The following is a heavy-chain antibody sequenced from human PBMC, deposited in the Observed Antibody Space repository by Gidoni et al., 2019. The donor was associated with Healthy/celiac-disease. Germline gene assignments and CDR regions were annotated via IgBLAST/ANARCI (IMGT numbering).Heavy chain of an antibody. CDR1: GGSISSGGYD. CDR2: IYYSGST. J-gene: IGHJ4*02. Sequence: QVQLQESGPGLVKPSQTLPITCTVSGGSISSGGYDWSWIRQHSGKGLEWIGYIYYSGSTYYNPSLKSRVTISVDTSKNQCSLKLSSVTAADTAVYYCARQIEGMVGYWGQGTLVTVSS. V-gene: IGHV4-31*03. CDR3: ARQIEGMVGY. D-gene: IGHD3-10*01.